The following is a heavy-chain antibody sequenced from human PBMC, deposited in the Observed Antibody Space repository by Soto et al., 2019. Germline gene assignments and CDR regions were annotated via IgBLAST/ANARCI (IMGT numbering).Heavy chain of an antibody. CDR2: ISAYNGNT. CDR3: AVLPPYDSSPYYFDY. J-gene: IGHJ4*02. D-gene: IGHD3-22*01. CDR1: GYTFTSYG. V-gene: IGHV1-18*01. Sequence: QVQLVQSGAEVKKPGASVKVSCKASGYTFTSYGISWVGQAPGQGLEWMGWISAYNGNTNYAQKLQGRVTMTTDTSTSTAYMELRSLRSDDTAVYYCAVLPPYDSSPYYFDYWGQGTLVTVSS.